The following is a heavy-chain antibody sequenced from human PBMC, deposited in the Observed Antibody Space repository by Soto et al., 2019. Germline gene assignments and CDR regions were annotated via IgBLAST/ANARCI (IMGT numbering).Heavy chain of an antibody. D-gene: IGHD3-10*01. Sequence: QVQLQQWGAGLLKPSETLSLTCAVYGGSFSDYYWSWIRQSPGKGLEWIGEINHSGSTNYNPSLKSRVTISVDTSKNQFSLKLSSVTAADTAVYYCARGQVYGSGSYPAQWGRGTPVSVSS. V-gene: IGHV4-34*01. CDR3: ARGQVYGSGSYPAQ. CDR1: GGSFSDYY. J-gene: IGHJ4*02. CDR2: INHSGST.